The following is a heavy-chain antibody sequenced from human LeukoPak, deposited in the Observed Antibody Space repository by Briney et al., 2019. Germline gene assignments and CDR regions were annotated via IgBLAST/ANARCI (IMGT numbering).Heavy chain of an antibody. J-gene: IGHJ4*02. CDR1: GASVSGFY. Sequence: PSETLSLTCAVYGASVSGFYWSWLRQPPGKGLEWIGEINHNGITNYNPSLKSRLTISVDTSKSQFSLKLSSVTAADTAVYDCARGVTAVASDYWGQGTMVTVSS. CDR3: ARGVTAVASDY. V-gene: IGHV4-34*01. D-gene: IGHD4-23*01. CDR2: INHNGIT.